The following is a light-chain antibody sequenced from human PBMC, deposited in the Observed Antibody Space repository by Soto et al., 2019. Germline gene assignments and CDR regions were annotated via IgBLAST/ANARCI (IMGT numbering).Light chain of an antibody. V-gene: IGLV2-23*01. Sequence: LTQPASVSGSPGQSITISCTGTSSDVGSYNLVSWYQQHPGKAPKLMIYEGSKRPSGVSNRFSGSKSGNTASLTISGLQAEDEADYYCCSYAGSHVVFGGGTQLTVL. CDR2: EGS. J-gene: IGLJ2*01. CDR1: SSDVGSYNL. CDR3: CSYAGSHVV.